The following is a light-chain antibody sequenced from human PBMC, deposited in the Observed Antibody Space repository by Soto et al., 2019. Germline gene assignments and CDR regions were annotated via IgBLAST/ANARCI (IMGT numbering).Light chain of an antibody. Sequence: QTVVTQEPSFSVSPGGTVTLTCGLNSGSVSTNFYPSWYQQTPGQAPRALLYNTNTRSSGVPDRFSGSILGNRAALTIAGAQADDESDYYCVLFINGGILFGGGTQLTVL. CDR1: SGSVSTNFY. V-gene: IGLV8-61*01. CDR2: NTN. J-gene: IGLJ3*02. CDR3: VLFINGGIL.